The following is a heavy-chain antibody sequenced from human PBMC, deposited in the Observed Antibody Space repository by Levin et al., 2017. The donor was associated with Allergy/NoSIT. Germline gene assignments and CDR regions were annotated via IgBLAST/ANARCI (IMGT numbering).Heavy chain of an antibody. Sequence: SETLSLTCTVSGGSISSNSYYWGWVRQPPGKGLEWIGNIYYSGSTYYNPSLNSRVTISVDTSKNQFSLKLSSVTAADTAVYDCARRPSPFGVTGWYFDLWGRGTLVTISS. D-gene: IGHD3-10*01. J-gene: IGHJ2*01. V-gene: IGHV4-39*01. CDR3: ARRPSPFGVTGWYFDL. CDR1: GGSISSNSYY. CDR2: IYYSGST.